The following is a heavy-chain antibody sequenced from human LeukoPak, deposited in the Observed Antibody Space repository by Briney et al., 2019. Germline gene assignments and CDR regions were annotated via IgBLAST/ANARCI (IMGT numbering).Heavy chain of an antibody. D-gene: IGHD6-19*01. V-gene: IGHV1-69*06. J-gene: IGHJ5*02. CDR2: IIPIFGTA. CDR1: GGTFSSYA. Sequence: ASVKVSCKASGGTFSSYAISWVRQAPGQGLEWMGGIIPIFGTANYAQKFQGRVTITADKSTSTAYMELSSLRSEDTAVYYCARGVIAVARSHWFDPWGQGTLVTVSS. CDR3: ARGVIAVARSHWFDP.